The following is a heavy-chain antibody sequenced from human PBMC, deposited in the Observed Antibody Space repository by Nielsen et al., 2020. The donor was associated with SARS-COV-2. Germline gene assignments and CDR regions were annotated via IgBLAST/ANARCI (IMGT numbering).Heavy chain of an antibody. CDR2: IYYSGST. V-gene: IGHV4-61*01. CDR3: ARGITMIPEGYAFDI. J-gene: IGHJ3*02. Sequence: SETLSLTCTVSGGSVSSGSYYWSWIRQPPGKGLEWIGYIYYSGSTNYNPSLKSRVTISVDTSKNQFSLKLSSVTAADTAVYYCARGITMIPEGYAFDIWGQGTMVTVSS. D-gene: IGHD3-22*01. CDR1: GGSVSSGSYY.